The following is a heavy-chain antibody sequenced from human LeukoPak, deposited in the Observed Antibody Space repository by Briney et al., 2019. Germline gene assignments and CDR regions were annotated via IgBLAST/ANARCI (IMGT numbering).Heavy chain of an antibody. Sequence: GGSLRLSCAASGFTFNNAYMSWVRQAPGKGLEWVGRIKSKVDGGTTDYGAPVKGRFTISRDDSRNTLYLQMNSLKTEDTAVYYCTTDAGYTSRWCNYWGQGTLVSVSS. J-gene: IGHJ4*02. CDR1: GFTFNNAY. CDR3: TTDAGYTSRWCNY. CDR2: IKSKVDGGTT. V-gene: IGHV3-15*01. D-gene: IGHD2-8*02.